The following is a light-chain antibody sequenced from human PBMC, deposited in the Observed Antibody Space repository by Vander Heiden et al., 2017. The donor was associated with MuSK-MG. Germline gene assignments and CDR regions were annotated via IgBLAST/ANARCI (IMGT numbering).Light chain of an antibody. J-gene: IGKJ1*01. V-gene: IGKV1-9*01. CDR1: QGISSY. Sequence: IQLTQSPSFLSASVGDRVTNTCRASQGISSYLAWYQQKPGKAPKLLIYAESAMQSRVSSRVSGSGTGTVCEPTSAGLGGVGLGISHCEKPNRQPRTFGHGTKVEIK. CDR2: AES. CDR3: EKPNRQPRT.